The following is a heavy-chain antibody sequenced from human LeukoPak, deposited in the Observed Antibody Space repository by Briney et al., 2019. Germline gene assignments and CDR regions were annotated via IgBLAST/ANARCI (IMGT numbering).Heavy chain of an antibody. D-gene: IGHD5-18*01. CDR2: IYHSGST. V-gene: IGHV4-30-2*03. Sequence: PSQTLSLTCAVSGGSISSGGYSWSWIRQPPGKGLEWIGSIYHSGSTYYNPSLKSRVTISVDTSKNQFSLKLNSVTAADTAVYYCARDAVDTVFYFDYWGQGTLVTVSS. CDR3: ARDAVDTVFYFDY. J-gene: IGHJ4*02. CDR1: GGSISSGGYS.